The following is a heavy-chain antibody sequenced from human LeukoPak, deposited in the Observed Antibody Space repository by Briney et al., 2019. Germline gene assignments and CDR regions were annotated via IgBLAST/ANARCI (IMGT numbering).Heavy chain of an antibody. CDR1: GVSISSGTYY. D-gene: IGHD6-6*01. CDR2: IYYSGST. Sequence: SETLSLTCIVSGVSISSGTYYWGWIRQPPGKGLEWIGSIYYSGSTYYNPSLKSRVTISVDTSKNQFSLKLSSVTAADTAVYYCARHDLGEYSILWYYFDYWGQGTLVTVSS. V-gene: IGHV4-39*01. J-gene: IGHJ4*02. CDR3: ARHDLGEYSILWYYFDY.